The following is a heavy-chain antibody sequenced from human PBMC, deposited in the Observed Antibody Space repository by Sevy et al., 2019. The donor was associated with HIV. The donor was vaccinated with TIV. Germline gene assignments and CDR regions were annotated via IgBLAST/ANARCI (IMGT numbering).Heavy chain of an antibody. CDR3: ARDARRYCSSTSCYRAYGMDF. CDR1: GFTFSSYW. D-gene: IGHD2-2*02. J-gene: IGHJ6*02. V-gene: IGHV3-7*01. Sequence: GGSLRLSCAASGFTFSSYWMSWVRQAPGKGLEWVANIKQDGSEKYYVDSVKGRFTISRDNAKNSLYLQMNSLRAEDTAVYYCARDARRYCSSTSCYRAYGMDFWGQGTTVTVSS. CDR2: IKQDGSEK.